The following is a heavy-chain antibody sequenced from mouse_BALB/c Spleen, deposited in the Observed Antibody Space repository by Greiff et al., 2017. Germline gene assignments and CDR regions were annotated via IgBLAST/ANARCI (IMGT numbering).Heavy chain of an antibody. Sequence: VQLKESGAELVRSGASVKLSCTASGFNIKDYYMHWVKQRPEQGLEWIGWIDPENGDTEYAPKFQGKATMTADTSSNTAYLQLSSLTSEDTAVYCCNGDEAWFAYWGQGTLVTVSA. CDR2: IDPENGDT. CDR3: NGDEAWFAY. V-gene: IGHV14-4*02. J-gene: IGHJ3*01. CDR1: GFNIKDYY.